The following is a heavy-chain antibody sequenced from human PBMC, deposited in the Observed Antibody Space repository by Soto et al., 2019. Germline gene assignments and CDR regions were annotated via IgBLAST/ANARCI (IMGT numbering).Heavy chain of an antibody. D-gene: IGHD3-16*02. CDR1: GFTFSSYS. Sequence: EVQLVESGGGLVTPGGSLRLSCAASGFTFSSYSMNWVRQAPGKWLEWVSSISSSSSYIYYADSVKGRFTISRDNAKNSLYLQMNSLRAEDTAVYYCARERWGSYRYDAFDIWGQGTMVTVSS. V-gene: IGHV3-21*01. CDR2: ISSSSSYI. CDR3: ARERWGSYRYDAFDI. J-gene: IGHJ3*02.